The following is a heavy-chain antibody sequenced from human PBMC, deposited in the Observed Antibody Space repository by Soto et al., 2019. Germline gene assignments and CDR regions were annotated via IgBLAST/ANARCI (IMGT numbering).Heavy chain of an antibody. J-gene: IGHJ4*02. CDR3: ARGQYTYGYLDY. CDR2: ISFDGSNK. D-gene: IGHD5-18*01. Sequence: QVQLVESGGGVVQPGRSLRLSCAASGFSFSSYPMHWVRQAPGKGLEWVAVISFDGSNKYHADSVKGRFTISRDNSKNTLYLQMNSLRADDTAVYYCARGQYTYGYLDYWGQGTLVTASS. V-gene: IGHV3-30-3*01. CDR1: GFSFSSYP.